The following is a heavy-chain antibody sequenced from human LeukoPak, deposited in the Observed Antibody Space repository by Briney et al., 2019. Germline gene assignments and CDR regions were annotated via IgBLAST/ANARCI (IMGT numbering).Heavy chain of an antibody. CDR2: IYYSGST. CDR3: ATGGGLGY. J-gene: IGHJ4*02. Sequence: SETLSLTCTVSGGSISSYYWSWIRQPPGKGLEWIGYIYYSGSTNYNPSLKSRVTISVDTSKNQFSLKLSSVTAADTAVYYFATGGGLGYWGQGTLVTVSS. D-gene: IGHD1-26*01. V-gene: IGHV4-59*01. CDR1: GGSISSYY.